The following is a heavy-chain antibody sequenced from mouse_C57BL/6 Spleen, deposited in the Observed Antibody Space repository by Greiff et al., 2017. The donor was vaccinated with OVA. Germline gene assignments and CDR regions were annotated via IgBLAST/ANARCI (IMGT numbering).Heavy chain of an antibody. V-gene: IGHV3-6*01. D-gene: IGHD1-1*01. Sequence: VQLKESGPGLVKPSQSLSLTCSVTGYSITSGYYWNWIRQFPGNKLEWMGYISYDGSNNYNPSLKNRISITRDTSKNQFFLKLNSVTTEDTATYYCASEAFMTTVVAEGFAYWGQGTLVTVSA. J-gene: IGHJ3*01. CDR1: GYSITSGYY. CDR2: ISYDGSN. CDR3: ASEAFMTTVVAEGFAY.